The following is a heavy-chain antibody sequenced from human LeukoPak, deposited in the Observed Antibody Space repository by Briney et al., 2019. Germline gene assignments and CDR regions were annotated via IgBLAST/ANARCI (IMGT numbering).Heavy chain of an antibody. V-gene: IGHV3-21*01. D-gene: IGHD3-22*01. CDR2: ISSSSSYI. J-gene: IGHJ4*02. Sequence: GGSLRLSCAASGFTFSSYSMNWVRQAPGKGLEWVSSISSSSSYIYYADSVKGRFTISRDNAKNSLYLQMNSLRAEDTAVYYCAIPTDDSSGYYLNYWGQGTLVTVSS. CDR3: AIPTDDSSGYYLNY. CDR1: GFTFSSYS.